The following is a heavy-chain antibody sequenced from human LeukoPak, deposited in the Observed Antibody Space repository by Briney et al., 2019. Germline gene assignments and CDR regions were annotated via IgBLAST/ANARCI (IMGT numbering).Heavy chain of an antibody. CDR1: GGSISSYY. CDR2: IYYSGST. Sequence: SETLSLTCTVPGGSISSYYWSWIRQPPGKGLEWIGYIYYSGSTNYNPSLKSRVTISVDTSKNQFSLKLSSVTAADTAVYYCARDQVGAPHYWGQGTLVTVSS. D-gene: IGHD1-26*01. CDR3: ARDQVGAPHY. J-gene: IGHJ4*02. V-gene: IGHV4-59*01.